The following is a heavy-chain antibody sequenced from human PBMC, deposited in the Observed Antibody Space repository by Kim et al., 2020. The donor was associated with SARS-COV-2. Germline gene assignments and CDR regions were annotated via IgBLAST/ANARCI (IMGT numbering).Heavy chain of an antibody. J-gene: IGHJ6*02. V-gene: IGHV1-58*01. CDR3: AAEGSSGWYYYYYGMDV. CDR1: GFTFTSSA. Sequence: SVKVSCKASGFTFTSSAVQWVRQARGQRLEWIGWIVVGSGNTNYAQKFQERVTITRDMSTSTAYMELSSLRSEDTAVYYCAAEGSSGWYYYYYGMDVWGQGTTVTVSS. D-gene: IGHD6-19*01. CDR2: IVVGSGNT.